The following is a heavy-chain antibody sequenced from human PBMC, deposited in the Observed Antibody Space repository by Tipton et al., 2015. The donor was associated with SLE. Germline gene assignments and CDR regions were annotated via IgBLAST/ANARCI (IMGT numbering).Heavy chain of an antibody. V-gene: IGHV4-59*01. CDR3: AGAWQGYCSGGTCYVLDY. J-gene: IGHJ4*02. D-gene: IGHD2-15*01. CDR1: GGSISSYY. CDR2: ISYSETT. Sequence: TLSLTCTVSGGSISSYYRRWIRRPPGKGLEWIGYISYSETTNSTPSLKSRVTISVDTSKNQSSRKLRSVTAADTAVYYYAGAWQGYCSGGTCYVLDYWGQGTLVTVSS.